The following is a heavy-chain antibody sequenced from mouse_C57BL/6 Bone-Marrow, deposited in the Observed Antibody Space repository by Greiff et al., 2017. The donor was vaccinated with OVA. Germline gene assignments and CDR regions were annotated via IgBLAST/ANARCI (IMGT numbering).Heavy chain of an antibody. V-gene: IGHV1-69*01. J-gene: IGHJ1*03. CDR2: IDPSDSYT. CDR1: GYTFTSYW. CDR3: ARRRVFYYFDV. Sequence: QVQLKQPGAELVMPGASVKLSCKASGYTFTSYWMHWVKQRPGQGLEWIGEIDPSDSYTNYNQKFKGKSTLTVDKSSSTAYMQLSSLTSEDSAVYYCARRRVFYYFDVWGTGTTVTVSS. D-gene: IGHD1-1*01.